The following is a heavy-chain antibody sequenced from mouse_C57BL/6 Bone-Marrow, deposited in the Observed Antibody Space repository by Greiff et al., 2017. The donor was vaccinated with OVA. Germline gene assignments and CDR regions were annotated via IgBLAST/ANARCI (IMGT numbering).Heavy chain of an antibody. V-gene: IGHV14-4*01. D-gene: IGHD2-1*01. CDR1: GFNIKDDY. J-gene: IGHJ2*01. Sequence: VQLQQSGAELVRPGASVKLSCTASGFNIKDDYMHWVKQRPEQGLEWIGWIDPENGDTEYASKFQGKATITADTSSTTAYLQLSSLTSEDTAVYYCTTVTLYYFDYWGQGTTLTVSS. CDR2: IDPENGDT. CDR3: TTVTLYYFDY.